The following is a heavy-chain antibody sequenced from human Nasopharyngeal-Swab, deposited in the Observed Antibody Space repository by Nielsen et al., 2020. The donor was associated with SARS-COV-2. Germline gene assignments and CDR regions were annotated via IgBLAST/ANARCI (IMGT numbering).Heavy chain of an antibody. CDR1: GFPFHDVV. CDR2: LKSKVDGGIT. J-gene: IGHJ5*02. CDR3: STNKYRSGDDR. V-gene: IGHV3-15*01. D-gene: IGHD3-3*01. Sequence: GESLKISCVASGFPFHDVVLHLVRQAPGKGLDWVGRLKSKVDGGITDYAAPVKDRFIISRDDSKNMLYVQINSLRTEDTAVYYCSTNKYRSGDDRWGQGTLVTVSA.